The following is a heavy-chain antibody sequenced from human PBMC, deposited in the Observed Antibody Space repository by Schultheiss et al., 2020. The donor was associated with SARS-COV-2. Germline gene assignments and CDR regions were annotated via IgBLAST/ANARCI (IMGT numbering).Heavy chain of an antibody. D-gene: IGHD6-13*01. Sequence: SQTLSLTCTVSGGSISSGSYYWSWIRQPAGKGLEWIGRIYTSGSTNYNPSLKSRVTISVDTSKNQFSLKLSSVTAADTAVYYCASAIAAAGQNWFDPWGQGTLVTVSS. CDR3: ASAIAAAGQNWFDP. V-gene: IGHV4-61*02. CDR1: GGSISSGSYY. J-gene: IGHJ5*02. CDR2: IYTSGST.